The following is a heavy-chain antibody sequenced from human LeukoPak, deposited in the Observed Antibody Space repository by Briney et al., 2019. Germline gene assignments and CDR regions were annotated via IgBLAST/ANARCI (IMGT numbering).Heavy chain of an antibody. CDR3: ARDLVGYCSGGSCYFGWFDP. CDR1: GFTFDDYG. V-gene: IGHV3-20*04. CDR2: INWNGGST. D-gene: IGHD2-15*01. J-gene: IGHJ5*02. Sequence: PGGSLRLSCAASGFTFDDYGMSWVRQAPGKGLEWVSGINWNGGSTGYADSVKGRFTISRDNAKNSLYLQMNSLRAEDTAVYYCARDLVGYCSGGSCYFGWFDPWGQGTLVTVSS.